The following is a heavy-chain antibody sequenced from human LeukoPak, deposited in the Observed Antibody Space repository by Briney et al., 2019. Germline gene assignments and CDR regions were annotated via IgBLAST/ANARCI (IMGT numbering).Heavy chain of an antibody. V-gene: IGHV4-34*01. J-gene: IGHJ6*03. CDR2: INHSGST. D-gene: IGHD1-26*01. CDR3: ARESPVRYSGSYYVRPHAYYYMDV. Sequence: SETLSLTCAVYGGSFSGYYWSWICQPPGKGLEWIGEINHSGSTNYNPSLKSRVTISVDTSKNQFSLKLSSVTAADTAVYYCARESPVRYSGSYYVRPHAYYYMDVWGKGTTVTVSS. CDR1: GGSFSGYY.